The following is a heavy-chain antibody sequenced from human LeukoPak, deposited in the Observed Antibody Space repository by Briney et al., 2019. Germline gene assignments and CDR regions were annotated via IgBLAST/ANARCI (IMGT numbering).Heavy chain of an antibody. CDR2: IYYSGST. V-gene: IGHV4-39*01. CDR1: GGSISSSSYY. CDR3: ARQNYYCSWSHDP. J-gene: IGHJ5*02. Sequence: SETLSLTCTVSGGSISSSSYYWGWIRQPPGKGLEWIGSIYYSGSTYYNPSLKSRITLSVYTSKNQFSLKLSSVTAADPAVYYCARQNYYCSWSHDPWGQGTLVTVSS. D-gene: IGHD3-10*01.